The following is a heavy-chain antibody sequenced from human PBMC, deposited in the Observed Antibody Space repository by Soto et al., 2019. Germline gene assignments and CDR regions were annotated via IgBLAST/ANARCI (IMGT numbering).Heavy chain of an antibody. Sequence: GGSLRLSCAASGFTVSSNYMSWVRQAPGKGLEWVSVIYSGGSTYYADSVKGRFTISRHNSKNTLYLQMNSLRAEDTAVYYCARGAAAGGYYYYYMDVWGKGTTVTVSS. CDR2: IYSGGST. D-gene: IGHD6-13*01. CDR3: ARGAAAGGYYYYYMDV. V-gene: IGHV3-53*04. CDR1: GFTVSSNY. J-gene: IGHJ6*03.